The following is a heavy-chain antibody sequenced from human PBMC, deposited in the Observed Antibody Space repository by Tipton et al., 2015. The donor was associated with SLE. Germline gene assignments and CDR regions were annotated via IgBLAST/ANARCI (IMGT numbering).Heavy chain of an antibody. J-gene: IGHJ3*02. D-gene: IGHD3-22*01. CDR1: GFTFSNYW. CDR2: IKQDGSEK. V-gene: IGHV3-7*05. Sequence: GSLRLSCAASGFTFSNYWMSWVRQAPGKGLEWVANIKQDGSEKYYVDSVKGRFTISRDNAKKSLYLQMNSPRAEDTAVYYCARENSYDDSSGYTFDIWGQGTMVTVSS. CDR3: ARENSYDDSSGYTFDI.